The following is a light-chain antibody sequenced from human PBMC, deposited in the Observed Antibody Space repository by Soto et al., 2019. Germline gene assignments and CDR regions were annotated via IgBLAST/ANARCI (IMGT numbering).Light chain of an antibody. V-gene: IGLV1-40*01. CDR1: SSNIGAGYD. J-gene: IGLJ3*02. Sequence: QSVLTQPPSVSGAPGQRVTISCTGSSSNIGAGYDVHWYQQLPGTAPKLLIYDNSNRPSGVSDRFSGSKSGTSASLAITGLQAEDEADYYCQSFDSSLSWVFGGGTKVTVL. CDR2: DNS. CDR3: QSFDSSLSWV.